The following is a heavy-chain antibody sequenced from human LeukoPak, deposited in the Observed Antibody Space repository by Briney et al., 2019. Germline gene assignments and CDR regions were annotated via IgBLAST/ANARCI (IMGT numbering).Heavy chain of an antibody. Sequence: SETLSLTCTVSGGFISSYYWSWIRQPPGKGLEWIGYIYYSGTTNYHPSLKSRVTISVDTSKNQFSLKLSSVTAADTAVYYCARGAGGNDDYWGQGTLVTVSS. CDR1: GGFISSYY. D-gene: IGHD4-23*01. J-gene: IGHJ4*02. V-gene: IGHV4-59*01. CDR2: IYYSGTT. CDR3: ARGAGGNDDY.